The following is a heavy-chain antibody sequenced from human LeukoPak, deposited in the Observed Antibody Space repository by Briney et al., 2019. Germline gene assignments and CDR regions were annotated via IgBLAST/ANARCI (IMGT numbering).Heavy chain of an antibody. CDR2: ISPSGGST. V-gene: IGHV1-46*01. CDR1: GYSFTSYY. D-gene: IGHD5-24*01. Sequence: ASVKVSCKASGYSFTSYYMHWVRQAPGQGLEWMGIISPSGGSTSYAQKFQGRVTMTRDTSTSTVYMELSSLRSEDTAVYYCARDRRDGSTEPHRDVGGQATTVTVSS. J-gene: IGHJ6*02. CDR3: ARDRRDGSTEPHRDV.